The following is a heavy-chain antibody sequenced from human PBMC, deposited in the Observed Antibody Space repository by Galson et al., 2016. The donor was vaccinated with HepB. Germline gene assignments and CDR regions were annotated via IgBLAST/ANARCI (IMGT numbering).Heavy chain of an antibody. J-gene: IGHJ6*02. CDR1: GFTFSSYG. D-gene: IGHD5-18*01. CDR2: ISYDGSNK. V-gene: IGHV3-30*18. Sequence: SLRLSCAASGFTFSSYGMHWVRQAPGKGLEWVAVISYDGSNKYYADSVKGRSTNSRDNSKNTRDLKMKSLRAEDTPVYYCAKDLCPYVDTTMVNCDGMDVWGQGTTVTVSS. CDR3: AKDLCPYVDTTMVNCDGMDV.